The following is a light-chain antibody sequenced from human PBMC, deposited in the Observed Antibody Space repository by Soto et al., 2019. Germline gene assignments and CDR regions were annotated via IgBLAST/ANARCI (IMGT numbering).Light chain of an antibody. Sequence: QSVLTQPPSVSEAPRQRVTISCSGSNSNIGNNAVNWYQQLPGKAPKLLIYYDDLLPSGVSDRFSGSKSGTSASLAISWLQSEDEADYYCAAWDDSLNGVVFGGGTKVTVL. V-gene: IGLV1-36*01. CDR3: AAWDDSLNGVV. CDR2: YDD. J-gene: IGLJ2*01. CDR1: NSNIGNNA.